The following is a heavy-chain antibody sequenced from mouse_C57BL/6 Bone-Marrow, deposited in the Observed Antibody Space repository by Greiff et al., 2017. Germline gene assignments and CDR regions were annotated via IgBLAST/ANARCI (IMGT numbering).Heavy chain of an antibody. CDR2: IYPGSGSP. D-gene: IGHD1-1*01. J-gene: IGHJ3*01. CDR3: ARKMYYYGSSYLAWFAY. CDR1: GYTFTSYW. Sequence: VQLQQPGAELVKPGASVKMSCKASGYTFTSYWITWVKPRPGQGLEWIGDIYPGSGSPNYNETFKSKATLTVDTSASSAYRQLSSLTSEDSAVYYCARKMYYYGSSYLAWFAYWGQGTLVTVSA. V-gene: IGHV1-55*01.